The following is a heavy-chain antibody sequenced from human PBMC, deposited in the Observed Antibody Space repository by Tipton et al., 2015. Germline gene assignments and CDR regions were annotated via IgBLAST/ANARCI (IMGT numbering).Heavy chain of an antibody. V-gene: IGHV3-7*01. Sequence: SLRLSCTGSGFTFSRSAMNWVRQAPGKGLEWVANIRQDGSEKYYVDSVKGRFTISRDNAKNSLYLQMNSLRAEDTAVYYCAREQAKSCITTKCYHFDFWGQGTLVTVSS. CDR3: AREQAKSCITTKCYHFDF. D-gene: IGHD2-2*01. J-gene: IGHJ4*02. CDR1: GFTFSRSA. CDR2: IRQDGSEK.